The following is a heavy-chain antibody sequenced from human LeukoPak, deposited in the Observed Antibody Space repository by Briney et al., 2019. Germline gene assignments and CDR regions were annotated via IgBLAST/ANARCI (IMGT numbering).Heavy chain of an antibody. V-gene: IGHV3-64D*06. J-gene: IGHJ4*02. Sequence: PGGSLRLSCSASGFTLSSYAMHWVRQAPGKGLEYVSAITGNGRSTYYADSMKGRFAISRDNSKNTLYLQMSSLRPEDTAVYYCVKAPYYGSDWGQGTLVTVSS. CDR1: GFTLSSYA. CDR3: VKAPYYGSD. CDR2: ITGNGRST. D-gene: IGHD3-10*01.